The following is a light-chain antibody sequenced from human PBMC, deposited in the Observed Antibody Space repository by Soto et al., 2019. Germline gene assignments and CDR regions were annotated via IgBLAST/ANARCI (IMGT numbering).Light chain of an antibody. CDR2: GNN. J-gene: IGLJ3*02. CDR3: QSYDSSLKRV. Sequence: QSVLTQPPSVSGAPGERVTISCTGSSSNIGAGYDVHWYQQLPGTAPKLLMYGNNIRPSGVPDRFSGSKSGTSASLAITGLLPEDEADYHCQSYDSSLKRVFGGGTKLTVL. CDR1: SSNIGAGYD. V-gene: IGLV1-40*01.